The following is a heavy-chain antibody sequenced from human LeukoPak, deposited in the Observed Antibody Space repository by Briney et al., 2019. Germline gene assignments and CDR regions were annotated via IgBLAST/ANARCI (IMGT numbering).Heavy chain of an antibody. D-gene: IGHD3-22*01. CDR2: IYHSGST. Sequence: SETLSLTCTVSGYSISSGYYWGWIRQPPGKGLEWIGSIYHSGSTYYNPSLKSRVTISVDTSKNQFSLKLSSVTAADTALYYCARVVYYDSSGYYYVWDAFDIWGQGTMVTVSS. V-gene: IGHV4-38-2*02. CDR1: GYSISSGYY. CDR3: ARVVYYDSSGYYYVWDAFDI. J-gene: IGHJ3*02.